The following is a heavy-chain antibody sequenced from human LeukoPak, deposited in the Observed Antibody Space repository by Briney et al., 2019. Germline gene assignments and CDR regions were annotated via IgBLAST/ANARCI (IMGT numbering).Heavy chain of an antibody. D-gene: IGHD3-10*01. CDR1: GGTFSSYA. J-gene: IGHJ3*02. CDR2: ISAYNGNT. CDR3: ARDQWFGEGDAFDI. V-gene: IGHV1-18*01. Sequence: ASVKVSCKASGGTFSSYAISWVRQAPGQGLEWMGWISAYNGNTNYAQKLQGRVTMTTDTSTSTAYMELRSLRSDDTAVYYCARDQWFGEGDAFDIWGQGTMVTVSS.